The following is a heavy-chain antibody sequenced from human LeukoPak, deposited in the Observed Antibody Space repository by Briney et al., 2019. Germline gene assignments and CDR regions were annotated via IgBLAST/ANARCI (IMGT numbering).Heavy chain of an antibody. D-gene: IGHD6-13*01. Sequence: GGSLRLSCAASGFTFSSYAMHWVRQAPGKGLEWVAAISHDGSNKYHADSVKGRFTISRDNSKNTVYLQMNSLRAEDTAVYFCAGSPKYSSSWYEYFQHWGQGTLVTVSS. CDR1: GFTFSSYA. V-gene: IGHV3-30*01. CDR3: AGSPKYSSSWYEYFQH. J-gene: IGHJ1*01. CDR2: ISHDGSNK.